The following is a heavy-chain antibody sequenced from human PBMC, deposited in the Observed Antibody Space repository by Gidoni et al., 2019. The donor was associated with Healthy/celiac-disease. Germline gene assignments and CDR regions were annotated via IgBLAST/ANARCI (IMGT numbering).Heavy chain of an antibody. D-gene: IGHD2-2*02. CDR2: INHSGGT. V-gene: IGHV4-34*01. J-gene: IGHJ5*02. CDR1: GGSFMGYY. Sequence: QVQLQQWGAGLLKPSETLSLTCAVYGGSFMGYYWTLIRQPPGKGLEWIGEINHSGGTNYNPSLKSRVTISVDTSKNQFSLKLSSVTAADTAVYYCARKGIGRVPAAIKRMGWFDPWGQGTLVTVSS. CDR3: ARKGIGRVPAAIKRMGWFDP.